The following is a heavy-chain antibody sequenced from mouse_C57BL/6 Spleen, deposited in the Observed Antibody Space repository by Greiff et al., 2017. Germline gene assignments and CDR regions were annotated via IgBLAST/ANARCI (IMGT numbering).Heavy chain of an antibody. Sequence: QVQLKQPGAELVMPGASVKLSCKASGYTFTSYWMHWVKQRPGQGLEWIGEIDPSDSYTNYNQKFKGKSTLTVDKSSSTAYMQLSSLTSEDSAVYYCARSGGSSRSGYFDVWGTGTTVTVSS. CDR1: GYTFTSYW. CDR3: ARSGGSSRSGYFDV. J-gene: IGHJ1*03. D-gene: IGHD1-1*01. CDR2: IDPSDSYT. V-gene: IGHV1-69*01.